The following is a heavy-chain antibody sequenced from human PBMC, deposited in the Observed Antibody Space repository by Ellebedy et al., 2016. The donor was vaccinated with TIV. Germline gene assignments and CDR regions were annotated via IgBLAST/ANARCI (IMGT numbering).Heavy chain of an antibody. Sequence: ASVKVSXXVSGYTFTRYGMSWVRQAPGQGLEWMGWIAVYNGHTKYAQKFQDRDVMTTETATSTVYMELRSLRSDDTGVYYCARSRLGGGHWYFDFWGRGTLVTVSS. D-gene: IGHD3-10*01. CDR1: GYTFTRYG. CDR3: ARSRLGGGHWYFDF. J-gene: IGHJ2*01. V-gene: IGHV1-18*01. CDR2: IAVYNGHT.